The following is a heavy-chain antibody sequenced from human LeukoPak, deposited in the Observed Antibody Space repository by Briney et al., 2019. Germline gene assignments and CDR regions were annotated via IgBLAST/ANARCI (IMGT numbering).Heavy chain of an antibody. V-gene: IGHV4-61*02. CDR2: IYISGGT. Sequence: SQTLSLTCTVSGGSIMNGPHYWHWIRQPAGKGLEWVGRIYISGGTYYNPSLKSRVTIPIDKSKNQFSLDLSSVTAADTAVYYCARWSYGDFDALDVWGQGTMVTVSS. CDR3: ARWSYGDFDALDV. J-gene: IGHJ3*01. D-gene: IGHD4-17*01. CDR1: GGSIMNGPHY.